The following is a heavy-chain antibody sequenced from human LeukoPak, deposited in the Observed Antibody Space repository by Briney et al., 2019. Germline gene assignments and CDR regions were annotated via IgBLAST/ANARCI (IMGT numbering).Heavy chain of an antibody. J-gene: IGHJ4*02. CDR3: ARFHYDSSGYYYYDY. D-gene: IGHD3-22*01. V-gene: IGHV4-59*08. Sequence: SETLSLTCTVSGGSISNYYWNWIRQPPGKGLEWIGYIYYSGTTNYNPSLKSRVSMSVDTSKNQFSLKLSSVTAADTAVYYCARFHYDSSGYYYYDYWGQGTLVTVSS. CDR1: GGSISNYY. CDR2: IYYSGTT.